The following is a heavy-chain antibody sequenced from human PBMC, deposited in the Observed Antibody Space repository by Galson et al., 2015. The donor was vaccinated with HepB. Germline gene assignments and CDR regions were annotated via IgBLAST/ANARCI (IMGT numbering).Heavy chain of an antibody. CDR1: GLTFSSYG. J-gene: IGHJ4*02. Sequence: SLRLSCAVSGLTFSSYGMHWVRQAPGKGLEWVAVISYDGTNKFYADSVKGRFTISRDNSKKTLYLQMSSLGAEDTAVYYCAKERDVSVVPATLDYWGQGTLVTVSS. CDR2: ISYDGTNK. CDR3: AKERDVSVVPATLDY. V-gene: IGHV3-30*18. D-gene: IGHD2-2*01.